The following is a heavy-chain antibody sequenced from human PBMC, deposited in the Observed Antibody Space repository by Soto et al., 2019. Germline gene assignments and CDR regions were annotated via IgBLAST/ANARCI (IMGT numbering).Heavy chain of an antibody. Sequence: SVKVSCKASGGTFSSYAISWVRQAPGQGLEWMGGIIPIFGTANYAQKFQGRVTITADESTSTAYMELSSLRSEDTAVYYCARGERRQLEIDYWGQGTLVTVSS. CDR2: IIPIFGTA. D-gene: IGHD1-1*01. CDR3: ARGERRQLEIDY. J-gene: IGHJ4*02. CDR1: GGTFSSYA. V-gene: IGHV1-69*13.